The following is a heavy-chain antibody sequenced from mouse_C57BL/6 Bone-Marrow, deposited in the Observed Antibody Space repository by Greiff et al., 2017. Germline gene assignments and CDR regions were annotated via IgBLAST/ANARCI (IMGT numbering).Heavy chain of an antibody. J-gene: IGHJ2*01. Sequence: VQLQQSVAELVRPGASVKLSCTASGFNIKNSYMHWVKQRPEQGLEWIGRIDPANGNTKYAPKFQGKATITADTSSNPAYLQLSSLTSEDTAVYYRARDYYSRYYFDYWGQGTTLTVSS. CDR3: ARDYYSRYYFDY. D-gene: IGHD1-1*01. CDR1: GFNIKNSY. CDR2: IDPANGNT. V-gene: IGHV14-3*01.